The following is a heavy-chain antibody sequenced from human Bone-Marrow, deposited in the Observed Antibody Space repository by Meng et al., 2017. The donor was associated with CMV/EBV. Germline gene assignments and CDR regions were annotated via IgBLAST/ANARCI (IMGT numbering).Heavy chain of an antibody. J-gene: IGHJ3*02. Sequence: GSLRLSCTVSGGSISSYYWSWIRQPPGKGLEWIGYIYYSGSSNYNPSLKSRVTISVDTSKNQFSLKLSSVTAADTAIYYCARDISKIRGVHAFDIWGQGTMVTVSS. CDR1: GGSISSYY. D-gene: IGHD3-10*01. CDR2: IYYSGSS. V-gene: IGHV4-59*01. CDR3: ARDISKIRGVHAFDI.